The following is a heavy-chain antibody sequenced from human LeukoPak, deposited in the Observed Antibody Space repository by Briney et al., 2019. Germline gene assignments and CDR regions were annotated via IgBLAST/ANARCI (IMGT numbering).Heavy chain of an antibody. CDR2: INPRSGGT. V-gene: IGHV1-2*02. CDR3: VKMHYDFWSAFHI. CDR1: GYTFTGNY. J-gene: IGHJ3*02. D-gene: IGHD3-3*01. Sequence: ASVKVSCKASGYTFTGNYMHWVRQAPGQGLEWMGWINPRSGGTNYAQKFQGRVTMTRDTSITTAYVEVTRLRSDDTAVYYCVKMHYDFWSAFHIWGQGTMVTVSS.